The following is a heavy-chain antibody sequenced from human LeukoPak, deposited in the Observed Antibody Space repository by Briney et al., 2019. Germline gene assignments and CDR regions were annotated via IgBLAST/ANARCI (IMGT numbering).Heavy chain of an antibody. CDR1: GYTFTSYG. V-gene: IGHV1-18*01. J-gene: IGHJ4*02. Sequence: ASVKVSCKASGYTFTSYGISWVRQAPGQGLEGMGWISAYNGNTNYAQKLQDRVTMTTDTSTSTAYMELRSLRSDDTAVYYCAREGSITMVRGVINYWGQGTLVTVSS. D-gene: IGHD3-10*01. CDR2: ISAYNGNT. CDR3: AREGSITMVRGVINY.